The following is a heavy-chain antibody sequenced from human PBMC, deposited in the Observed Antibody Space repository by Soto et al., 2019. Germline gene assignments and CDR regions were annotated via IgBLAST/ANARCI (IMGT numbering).Heavy chain of an antibody. CDR3: ARGAVARLTDYYYGMDV. D-gene: IGHD6-19*01. J-gene: IGHJ6*02. Sequence: GASVKVSCKASGGTFSSYASSWVRQAPGQGLEWMGGIIPIFGTANYAQKFRGRVTITADESTSTAYMELSSLRSEDTAVYYCARGAVARLTDYYYGMDVWGQGTTVTVSS. CDR2: IIPIFGTA. CDR1: GGTFSSYA. V-gene: IGHV1-69*13.